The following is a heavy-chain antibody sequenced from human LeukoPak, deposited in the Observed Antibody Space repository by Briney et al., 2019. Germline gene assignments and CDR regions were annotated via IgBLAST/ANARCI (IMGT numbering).Heavy chain of an antibody. V-gene: IGHV3-9*03. D-gene: IGHD3-9*01. CDR1: GFTFDDYA. J-gene: IGHJ4*02. CDR2: MSWNSGSI. Sequence: GRSLGLSCAASGFTFDDYAMHWVRQAPGKGLEWVSGMSWNSGSIGYADSVKGRFTISRDNAKNSLYLQMNSLRAEDMALYYCAKGTLTGSFDYWGQGTLVTVSS. CDR3: AKGTLTGSFDY.